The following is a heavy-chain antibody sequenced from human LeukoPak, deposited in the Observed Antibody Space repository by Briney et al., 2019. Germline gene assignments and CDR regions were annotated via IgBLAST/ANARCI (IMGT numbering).Heavy chain of an antibody. D-gene: IGHD3-22*01. Sequence: SGPTLVKPTQTLTLTCTFSGFSLSTSGVGVGWIRQPPGKALEWLALIYWNDDKRYSPSLKSRLTITKDTSKNQVVLTMTNMDPVDTPKFYCAHIFYYDRSVYYIENWFDPWGQETLVTVSS. V-gene: IGHV2-5*01. CDR2: IYWNDDK. CDR3: AHIFYYDRSVYYIENWFDP. J-gene: IGHJ5*02. CDR1: GFSLSTSGVG.